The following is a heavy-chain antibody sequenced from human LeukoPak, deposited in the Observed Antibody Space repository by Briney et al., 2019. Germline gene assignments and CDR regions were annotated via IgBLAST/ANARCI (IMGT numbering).Heavy chain of an antibody. CDR1: GYTFTSYD. V-gene: IGHV1-46*01. J-gene: IGHJ4*02. D-gene: IGHD5-18*01. Sequence: ASVKVSCKASGYTFTSYDINWVRQATGQGLEWMGIINPSGGSTSYAQKFQGRVTMTRDTSTSTVYMELSSLRSEDTAVYYCARPDVDTAMVTSPPDYWGQGTLVTVSS. CDR2: INPSGGST. CDR3: ARPDVDTAMVTSPPDY.